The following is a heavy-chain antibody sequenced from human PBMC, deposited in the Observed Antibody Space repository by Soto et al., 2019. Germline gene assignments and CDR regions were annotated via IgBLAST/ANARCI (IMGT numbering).Heavy chain of an antibody. J-gene: IGHJ4*02. CDR2: ISSSSGTI. CDR3: ARGHLSAGTDY. Sequence: GGSLRLSCAASGFTFSSYSMNWVRQAPGKGLEWVSYISSSSGTIYYADSVRGRFTISRDYAKNSLYLQMNSLRAEDTAVYYCARGHLSAGTDYWGQGTLVTVSS. CDR1: GFTFSSYS. D-gene: IGHD6-19*01. V-gene: IGHV3-48*01.